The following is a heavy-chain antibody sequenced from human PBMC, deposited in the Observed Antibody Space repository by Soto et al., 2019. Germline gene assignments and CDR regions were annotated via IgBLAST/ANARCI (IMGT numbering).Heavy chain of an antibody. CDR1: GFIFEGYS. Sequence: VQLVESGGGLVKPGGSLRLSCAASGFIFEGYSMNWVRQAPGKGLEWVSSISSTSSYIYYADSVKGRFTISRDNPKNSLYLQMNSLRGEDTAVYYCATGPEDFDWLPHPEYFQHWGQGTLVTVSS. CDR2: ISSTSSYI. CDR3: ATGPEDFDWLPHPEYFQH. V-gene: IGHV3-21*01. D-gene: IGHD3-9*01. J-gene: IGHJ1*01.